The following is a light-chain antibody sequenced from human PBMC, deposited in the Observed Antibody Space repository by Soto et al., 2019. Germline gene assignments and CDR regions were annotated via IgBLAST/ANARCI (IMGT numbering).Light chain of an antibody. CDR3: QQYYSTPRT. J-gene: IGKJ1*01. Sequence: DIVMTQSPDSLSVSLGERATINCKSSQTVLYSSNNKNHLPWYQQRPGQPPKLLFSWASTRESGVPDRFSASGAGTDFTLSIGSLQAEDVAVYYCQQYYSTPRTFGQGTKVEIK. CDR1: QTVLYSSNNKNH. CDR2: WAS. V-gene: IGKV4-1*01.